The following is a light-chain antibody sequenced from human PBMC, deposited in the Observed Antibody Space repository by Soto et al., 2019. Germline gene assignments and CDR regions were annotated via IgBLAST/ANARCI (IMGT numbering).Light chain of an antibody. Sequence: EIVMTQSPAPLSVSPGETAILSCRASQSVNSNLAWFQQKPGQAPRLLIYGAVSRATGVPARFSGTGSGTEFTLTITSLQSEDCAVYYCQQYGSSPGTFGQGTKVDIK. CDR1: QSVNSN. J-gene: IGKJ1*01. V-gene: IGKV3-15*01. CDR3: QQYGSSPGT. CDR2: GAV.